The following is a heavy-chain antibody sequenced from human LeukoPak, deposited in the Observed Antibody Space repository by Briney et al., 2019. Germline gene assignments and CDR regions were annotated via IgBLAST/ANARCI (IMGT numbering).Heavy chain of an antibody. V-gene: IGHV3-23*01. CDR1: GFTFSSFA. D-gene: IGHD3-16*02. J-gene: IGHJ4*02. Sequence: GGSLRLSCAASGFTFSSFAVTWVRQAPGKGVEWVSAISNSGDSTYYADSVKGRFTIARDNSKNTLYLQMNSLRAEDTAVYYCARSSSFDYWGQGTLVTVSS. CDR3: ARSSSFDY. CDR2: ISNSGDST.